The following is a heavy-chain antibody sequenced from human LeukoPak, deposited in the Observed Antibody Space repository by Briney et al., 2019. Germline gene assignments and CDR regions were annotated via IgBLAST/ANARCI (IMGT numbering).Heavy chain of an antibody. D-gene: IGHD2-2*01. J-gene: IGHJ5*02. CDR1: GYTFTSYD. V-gene: IGHV1-8*01. CDR3: ARAPGVVQAKRPRQTINWFDP. Sequence: GASVKVSCKASGYTFTSYDINWVRQATGQGLEWRGWMNPDGGNTGDAQKFQGRAIMTRNTFIGTAYMELSSLRSEDTAVYYGARAPGVVQAKRPRQTINWFDPWGQGTLVTVAS. CDR2: MNPDGGNT.